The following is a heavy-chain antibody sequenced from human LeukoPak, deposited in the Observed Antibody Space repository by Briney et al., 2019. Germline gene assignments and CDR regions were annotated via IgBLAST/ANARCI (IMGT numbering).Heavy chain of an antibody. CDR1: GVSISSYY. J-gene: IGHJ4*02. CDR3: ARDLFWTGMYYFDY. CDR2: THYSGNT. Sequence: VTPSETLSLTCTVSGVSISSYYWRWIRQPPGKGLEWLGYTHYSGNTNYNPSLKSRVTISVGTSKNQFSLKLSSVTAADTAVYYCARDLFWTGMYYFDYWGQGSLVTVSS. D-gene: IGHD3/OR15-3a*01. V-gene: IGHV4-59*12.